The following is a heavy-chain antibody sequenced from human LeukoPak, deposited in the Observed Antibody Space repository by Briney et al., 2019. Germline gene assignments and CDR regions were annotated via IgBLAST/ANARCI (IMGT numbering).Heavy chain of an antibody. CDR3: AKEYDRAHDAFDI. CDR1: GFTFSSN. CDR2: ISYDGSKK. V-gene: IGHV3-30*18. Sequence: PGRSLRLSCVVSGFTFSSNHWVRQAPGKGLEWVAVISYDGSKKYYADSVKGRFTIFRDSSKNTLSLQMNSLRAEDTAVYYCAKEYDRAHDAFDIWGQGTMVTVSS. J-gene: IGHJ3*02. D-gene: IGHD3-9*01.